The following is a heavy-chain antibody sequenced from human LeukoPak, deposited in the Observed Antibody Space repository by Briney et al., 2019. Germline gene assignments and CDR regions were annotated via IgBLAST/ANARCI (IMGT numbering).Heavy chain of an antibody. Sequence: GGSLRLSCAASGFTFSSYEMNWVRQAPGKGLEWVSYISSSGSTIYYTDSVKDRFTISRDNAKNSLYLQMNSLRAEDTAFYYCARLPSSSPYYFDYWGQGTLVTVSS. CDR2: ISSSGSTI. J-gene: IGHJ4*02. V-gene: IGHV3-48*03. CDR3: ARLPSSSPYYFDY. CDR1: GFTFSSYE. D-gene: IGHD6-13*01.